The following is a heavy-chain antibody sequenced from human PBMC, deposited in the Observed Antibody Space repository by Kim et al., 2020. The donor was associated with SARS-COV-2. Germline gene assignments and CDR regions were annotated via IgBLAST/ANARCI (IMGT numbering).Heavy chain of an antibody. J-gene: IGHJ6*02. CDR2: VSSSGTS. CDR1: GGSMNKYY. Sequence: SETLSLTCSVSGGSMNKYYWSWIRQSPDKGLEWIGYVSSSGTSFSNPSLKSRVTVSMDASKMQFFLKVTSVTAADTAVYYCARDPGVSIFEGMDVWGQGT. D-gene: IGHD3-3*01. CDR3: ARDPGVSIFEGMDV. V-gene: IGHV4-59*13.